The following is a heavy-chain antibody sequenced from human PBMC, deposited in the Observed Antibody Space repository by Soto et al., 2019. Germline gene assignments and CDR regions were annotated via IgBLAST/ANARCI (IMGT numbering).Heavy chain of an antibody. Sequence: QVHLVQSGAEMKKPGSSVKVSCKVSGGDLRNSGISWVRQAPGQGLEWMGGIFPLLAMVDYSQKFQGRVTITADETTNTAYMALGSLRSEDTAVYYSAKEDGAGFKSWGQGTLVIVSS. D-gene: IGHD1-26*01. V-gene: IGHV1-69*04. J-gene: IGHJ4*02. CDR1: GGDLRNSG. CDR3: AKEDGAGFKS. CDR2: IFPLLAMV.